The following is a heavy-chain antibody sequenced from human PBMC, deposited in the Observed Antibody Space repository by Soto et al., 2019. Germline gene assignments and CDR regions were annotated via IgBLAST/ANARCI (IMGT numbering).Heavy chain of an antibody. Sequence: SETLSLTCAVYGGSFSGYYWSWIRQPPGKGLEWIGEINHSGSTNYNPSLKSRVTISVDTSKNQFSLKLSSVTAADTAVYYCATGVSSSYPIGWFDPWGQGTLVTVSS. CDR3: ATGVSSSYPIGWFDP. CDR1: GGSFSGYY. CDR2: INHSGST. J-gene: IGHJ5*02. V-gene: IGHV4-34*01. D-gene: IGHD6-6*01.